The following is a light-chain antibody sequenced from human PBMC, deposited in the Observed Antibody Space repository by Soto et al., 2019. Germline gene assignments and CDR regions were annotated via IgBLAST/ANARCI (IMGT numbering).Light chain of an antibody. CDR2: GAS. CDR3: QQYGSPLT. CDR1: QSVSSSY. Sequence: EIVLTQSPGTLSLSPGERATLSCRASQSVSSSYLAWYQQKPGQAPKLLIYGASSRATGIPDRFSGSRSGTYFTLTNSRLEPEDFAVYYCQQYGSPLTFGGGTKVDIK. J-gene: IGKJ4*01. V-gene: IGKV3-20*01.